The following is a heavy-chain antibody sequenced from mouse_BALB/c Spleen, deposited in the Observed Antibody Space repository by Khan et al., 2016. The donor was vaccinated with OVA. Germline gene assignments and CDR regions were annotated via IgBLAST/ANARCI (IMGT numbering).Heavy chain of an antibody. J-gene: IGHJ2*01. D-gene: IGHD1-1*01. CDR3: ARSVTITTVVATDFAY. Sequence: EVQLVESGPGLVKPSQSLSLTCTVTGYSITSDYAWNWIQQFPGNKLEWVGYISYSGCTSSNPSLKSSISITRDPSTNTSFLQLNSVPTEDTATYHCARSVTITTVVATDFAYWGQGPTLTVPS. CDR2: ISYSGCT. CDR1: GYSITSDYA. V-gene: IGHV3-2*02.